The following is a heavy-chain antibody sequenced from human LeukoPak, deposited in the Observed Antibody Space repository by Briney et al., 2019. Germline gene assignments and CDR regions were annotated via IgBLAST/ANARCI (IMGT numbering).Heavy chain of an antibody. CDR1: GFTVSSNY. J-gene: IGHJ5*02. D-gene: IGHD4-17*01. CDR2: TWFDGSNK. V-gene: IGHV3-33*08. CDR3: ARDRFFMTTVTTSGFDP. Sequence: PGGSLRLSCAASGFTVSSNYVSWVRQAPGKGLEWVALTWFDGSNKYYADSVKGRFTISRDNSKNTLYLQMNSLRAEDTAVYYCARDRFFMTTVTTSGFDPWGQGTLVTVSS.